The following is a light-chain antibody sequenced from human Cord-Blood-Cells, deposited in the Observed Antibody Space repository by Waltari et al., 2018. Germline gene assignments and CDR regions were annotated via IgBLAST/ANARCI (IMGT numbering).Light chain of an antibody. CDR1: SSDVGGYNL. J-gene: IGLJ3*02. Sequence: QSALTQPASVSGSPGPSITISCTGTSSDVGGYNLVSWYQQHPGKAPKRMVYEGSKRPSGVSNRFSGSKSGNTASLTISGLQAEDEADYYCCSYAGSWVFGGGTKLTVL. V-gene: IGLV2-23*01. CDR3: CSYAGSWV. CDR2: EGS.